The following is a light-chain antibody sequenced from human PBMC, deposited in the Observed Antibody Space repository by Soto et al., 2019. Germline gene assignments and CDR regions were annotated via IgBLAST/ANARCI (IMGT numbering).Light chain of an antibody. CDR3: SSYTRSSALV. V-gene: IGLV2-14*01. CDR2: DVT. J-gene: IGLJ1*01. Sequence: QSALTQPAFVSGSPGQSITISCTGTNSDVGGYNFVSWYQQHPGKVPKLMIYDVTNRPSGVSNRFAGSKSGNTASLTISGLQAEDEADYYGSSYTRSSALVCGTGTTLTVL. CDR1: NSDVGGYNF.